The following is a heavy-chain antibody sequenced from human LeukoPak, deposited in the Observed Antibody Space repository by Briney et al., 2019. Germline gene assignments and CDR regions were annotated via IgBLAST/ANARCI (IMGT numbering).Heavy chain of an antibody. CDR2: LSVSGRTT. CDR3: ASRFDY. Sequence: GGSLRLSCAASGFTFSNYSMNWVRQAPGKGLEWVSHLSVSGRTTYYADSVKGRFTISRDNVKKSLFLQMDSLRAEDTAVYYCASRFDYWGQGMLVTVSS. J-gene: IGHJ4*02. CDR1: GFTFSNYS. V-gene: IGHV3-48*01.